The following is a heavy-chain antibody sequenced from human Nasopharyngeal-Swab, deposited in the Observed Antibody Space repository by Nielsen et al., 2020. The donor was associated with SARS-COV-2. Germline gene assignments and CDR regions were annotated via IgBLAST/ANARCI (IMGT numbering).Heavy chain of an antibody. J-gene: IGHJ4*02. Sequence: GESLKISCAASGFTFSSYGMHWVRQAPGKGLEWVAVISYDGSNKYYADSVKGRFTISRDNSKNTLYLQMNSLRAEDTAVYYYAKEGGNGWFGEFTFWGQGTLVTVSS. D-gene: IGHD3-10*01. CDR1: GFTFSSYG. CDR2: ISYDGSNK. CDR3: AKEGGNGWFGEFTF. V-gene: IGHV3-30*18.